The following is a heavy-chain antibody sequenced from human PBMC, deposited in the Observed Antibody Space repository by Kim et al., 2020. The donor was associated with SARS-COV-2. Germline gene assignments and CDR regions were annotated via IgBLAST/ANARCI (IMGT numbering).Heavy chain of an antibody. CDR3: AHSSRYDNSWPFDY. V-gene: IGHV2-5*02. J-gene: IGHJ4*02. D-gene: IGHD6-13*01. Sequence: SGPTLVNPTQTLTLTCTFSGFSLSTSGVAVGWIRQPPGKALECLALLYWDDDKRYSPSLESRLTITKDTSKNQVILAMTNMDPVDTATYYCAHSSRYDNSWPFDYWGQGTLVTVSS. CDR1: GFSLSTSGVA. CDR2: LYWDDDK.